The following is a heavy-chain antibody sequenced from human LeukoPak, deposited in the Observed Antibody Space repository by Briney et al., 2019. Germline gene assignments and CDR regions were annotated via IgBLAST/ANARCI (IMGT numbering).Heavy chain of an antibody. Sequence: ASVKVSCRASGYSFTDFYLHWVRQAPGQGLEWMGWISAYNGNTNYAQKLQGRVTMTTDTSTSTAYMELRSLRSDDTAVYYCARDTIVVVPAANFDIWGQGTMVTVSS. V-gene: IGHV1-18*04. CDR1: GYSFTDFY. CDR2: ISAYNGNT. CDR3: ARDTIVVVPAANFDI. J-gene: IGHJ3*02. D-gene: IGHD2-2*01.